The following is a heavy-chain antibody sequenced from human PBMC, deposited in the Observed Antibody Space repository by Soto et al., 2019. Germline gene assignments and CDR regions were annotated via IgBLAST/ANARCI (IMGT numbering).Heavy chain of an antibody. CDR3: ARSPLPVLDSGSYLDV. Sequence: QVQLQESGPGLVKPSETLSLTCTVSGGSISSYYWSWIRQPPGKGLEWIGYIYYSGSTNYNPSLKSRVTISVDTSKNQFSLKLSSVPAADTAVYYCARSPLPVLDSGSYLDVWGQGTTVTVSS. CDR2: IYYSGST. V-gene: IGHV4-59*01. CDR1: GGSISSYY. J-gene: IGHJ6*02. D-gene: IGHD3-10*01.